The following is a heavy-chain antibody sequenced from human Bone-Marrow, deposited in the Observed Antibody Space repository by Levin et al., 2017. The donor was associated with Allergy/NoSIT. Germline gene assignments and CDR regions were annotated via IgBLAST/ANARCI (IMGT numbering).Heavy chain of an antibody. CDR1: GYSISSGYY. CDR3: ARGISLLWFGEFFIRDNNWFDP. D-gene: IGHD3-10*01. Sequence: SETLSLTCTVSGYSISSGYYWGWIRQPPGKGLEWIGSIYHSGSTYYNPSLKSRVTISVDTSKNQFSLKLSSVTAADTAVYYCARGISLLWFGEFFIRDNNWFDPWGQGTLVTVSS. V-gene: IGHV4-38-2*02. CDR2: IYHSGST. J-gene: IGHJ5*02.